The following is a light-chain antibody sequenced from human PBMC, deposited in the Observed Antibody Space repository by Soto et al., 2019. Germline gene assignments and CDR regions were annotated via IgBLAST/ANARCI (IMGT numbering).Light chain of an antibody. CDR1: SSDVGGYNY. V-gene: IGLV2-8*01. CDR3: SSYAASKNFYV. CDR2: EVS. J-gene: IGLJ1*01. Sequence: SVLTQPPSASGSPGQSVTISCTGTSSDVGGYNYVSWYQQHPGKAPKLIIYEVSKRPSGVPDRFSGSKSGNTAPLTVSGLQPEDAADYYRSSYAASKNFYVFGTGTKVTDL.